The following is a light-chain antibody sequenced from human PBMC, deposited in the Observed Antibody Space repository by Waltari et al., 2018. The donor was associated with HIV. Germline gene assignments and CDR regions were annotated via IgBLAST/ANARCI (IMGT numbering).Light chain of an antibody. J-gene: IGLJ2*01. CDR2: QDT. V-gene: IGLV3-1*01. Sequence: SYEVTQPPSVSVSPGQTASITCSGDKWGDKYTCWYQQKPGQSPVLVIYQDTERPSGIPERFSGSNSGNTATLTISGTQPMDEADYHCQAWDSSTDVVFGGGTKLTVL. CDR3: QAWDSSTDVV. CDR1: KWGDKY.